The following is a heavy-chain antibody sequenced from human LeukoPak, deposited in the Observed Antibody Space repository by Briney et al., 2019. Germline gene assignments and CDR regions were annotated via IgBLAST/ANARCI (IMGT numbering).Heavy chain of an antibody. CDR1: GFTFSSHS. Sequence: PGESLTLSCAASGFTFSSHSMNWVRQAPGKGLEWVSSISSSSGYIYYADSVKGRFTISRDNAKNSLYLQMNSLRAEDTAVYYCARVSVYCFDYWGQGTLVTVSS. J-gene: IGHJ4*02. CDR3: ARVSVYCFDY. D-gene: IGHD3-16*01. V-gene: IGHV3-21*01. CDR2: ISSSSGYI.